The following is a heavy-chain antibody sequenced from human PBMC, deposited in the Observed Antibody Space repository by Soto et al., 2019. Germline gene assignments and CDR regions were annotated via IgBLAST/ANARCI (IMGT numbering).Heavy chain of an antibody. D-gene: IGHD3-22*01. CDR1: GFTFSSYA. J-gene: IGHJ3*02. V-gene: IGHV3-23*01. CDR3: AKLDLYYDSSLHAFDI. CDR2: ISGSGGST. Sequence: GGSLRLSCAASGFTFSSYAMSWVRQAPGKGLEWVSAISGSGGSTYYTDSVKGRFTISRDNSKNTLYLQMNSLRAEDTAVYYCAKLDLYYDSSLHAFDIWGQGTMVTVSS.